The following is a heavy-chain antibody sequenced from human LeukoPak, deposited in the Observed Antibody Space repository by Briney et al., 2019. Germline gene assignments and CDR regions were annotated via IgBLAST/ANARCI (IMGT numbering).Heavy chain of an antibody. D-gene: IGHD3-3*01. CDR3: AKENYYDFWSGIDY. V-gene: IGHV3-21*01. Sequence: PGGSQRLSCAASGFTFSSYSMNWVRQAPGKGLEWVSSISSSSSYIYYADSVKGRFTISRDNAKNSLYLQMNSLRAEDTAVYYCAKENYYDFWSGIDYWGQGTLVTVSS. CDR2: ISSSSSYI. J-gene: IGHJ4*02. CDR1: GFTFSSYS.